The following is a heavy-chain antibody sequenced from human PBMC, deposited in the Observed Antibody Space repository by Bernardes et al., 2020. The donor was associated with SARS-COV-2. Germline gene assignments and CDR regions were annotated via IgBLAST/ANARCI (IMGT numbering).Heavy chain of an antibody. V-gene: IGHV3-9*01. Sequence: GGSLRLSCAASGFTFDDYAMHWVRQAPGKGLEWVSGISWNSGSIGYADSVKGRFTISRDNAKNSLYLQMNSLRAEDTALYYCAKILGGSGATDYWGQGTLVTVSS. CDR1: GFTFDDYA. D-gene: IGHD3-10*01. CDR3: AKILGGSGATDY. CDR2: ISWNSGSI. J-gene: IGHJ4*02.